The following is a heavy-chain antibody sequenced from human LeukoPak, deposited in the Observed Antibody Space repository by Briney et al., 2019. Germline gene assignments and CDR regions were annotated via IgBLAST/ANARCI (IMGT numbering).Heavy chain of an antibody. CDR2: IYPGDSDT. Sequence: GGSLKISCKGSGYSFTSYWIGWVRQMPGKGLEWMGIIYPGDSDTRYSPSFQGQVTISADKSISTAYLQWSSLKASDTAMYYCAGQGKRYCTNGVCSNPYYFDYWGQGTLVTVSS. CDR3: AGQGKRYCTNGVCSNPYYFDY. D-gene: IGHD2-8*01. V-gene: IGHV5-51*01. J-gene: IGHJ4*02. CDR1: GYSFTSYW.